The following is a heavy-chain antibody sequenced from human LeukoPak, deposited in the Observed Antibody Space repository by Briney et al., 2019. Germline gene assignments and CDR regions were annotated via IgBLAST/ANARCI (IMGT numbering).Heavy chain of an antibody. J-gene: IGHJ4*02. V-gene: IGHV1-18*04. CDR3: ARKYSSSWSDFDY. Sequence: GASVKVSCKASGYTFTSYYMHWVRQAPGQGLEWNTNYAQKLQGRVTMTTDTSTSTAYMELRSLRSDDTAVYYCARKYSSSWSDFDYWGQGTLVTVSS. CDR1: GYTFTSYY. CDR2: T. D-gene: IGHD6-13*01.